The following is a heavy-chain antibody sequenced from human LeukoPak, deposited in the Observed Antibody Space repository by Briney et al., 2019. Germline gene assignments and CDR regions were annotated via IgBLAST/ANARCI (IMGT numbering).Heavy chain of an antibody. J-gene: IGHJ4*02. CDR1: GFTFSHYG. CDR2: ISGSGGST. Sequence: GGSLRLSCAASGFTFSHYGMTWVRQAPGKGLEWVSAISGSGGSTYYADSVKGRFTISRDNSKNTLYLQMNSLRAEDTAVYYCAKPYGDYHGVTIDWGQGTLVTVSS. D-gene: IGHD4-17*01. CDR3: AKPYGDYHGVTID. V-gene: IGHV3-23*01.